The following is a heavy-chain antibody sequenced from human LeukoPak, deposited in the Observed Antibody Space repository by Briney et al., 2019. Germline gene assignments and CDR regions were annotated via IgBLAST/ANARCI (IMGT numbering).Heavy chain of an antibody. J-gene: IGHJ4*02. CDR1: GYTFTGYY. V-gene: IGHV1-2*02. CDR2: INPNSGGT. D-gene: IGHD3-16*02. CDR3: ARGSTFGGVIDY. Sequence: ASVEVSCKASGYTFTGYYMHWVRQAPGQGLEWMGWINPNSGGTNYAQKFQGRVTMTRDTSISTAYMELSRLRSDDTAVYYCARGSTFGGVIDYWGQGTLVTVSS.